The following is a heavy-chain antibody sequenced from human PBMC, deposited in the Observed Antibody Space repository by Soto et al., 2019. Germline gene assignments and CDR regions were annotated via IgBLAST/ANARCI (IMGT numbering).Heavy chain of an antibody. D-gene: IGHD4-17*01. V-gene: IGHV2-5*01. CDR1: GFSVKTSGVG. J-gene: IGHJ5*02. CDR3: AHRLGYGDYRT. CDR2: IYWNDDK. Sequence: SGPTLVNPTQTLTLTCTCSGFSVKTSGVGVGWIRQPPGKTLEWLALIYWNDDKRYSPSLKSRLTITKDTSKNQVVLTMTNMDPVDTASYYCAHRLGYGDYRTWGQGTLVTVSS.